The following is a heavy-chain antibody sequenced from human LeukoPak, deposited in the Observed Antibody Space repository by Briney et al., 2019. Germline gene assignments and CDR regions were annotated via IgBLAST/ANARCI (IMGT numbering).Heavy chain of an antibody. CDR1: GYTFTNYG. CDR3: ARDLYYDSSGYYAGRNYFDY. V-gene: IGHV1-46*01. Sequence: ASVKVSCKASGYTFTNYGISWVRQAPGQGLEWMGIINPSGGSTSYAQKFQGRVTMTRDTSTSTVYMELSSLRSEDTAVYYCARDLYYDSSGYYAGRNYFDYWGQGTLVTVSS. D-gene: IGHD3-22*01. CDR2: INPSGGST. J-gene: IGHJ4*02.